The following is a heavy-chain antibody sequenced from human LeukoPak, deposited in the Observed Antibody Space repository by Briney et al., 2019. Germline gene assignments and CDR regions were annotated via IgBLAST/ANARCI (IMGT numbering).Heavy chain of an antibody. CDR3: ARAQINMTRAFAI. V-gene: IGHV1-69*05. Sequence: SVKVSCKASGGTFTSYAISWVRQAPGQGLEWMGGIIPIFGTANYAQKFQGRVTITKEESTSTAYMELSRLRSEDTAEYYCARAQINMTRAFAIWGQGTMATVSS. CDR1: GGTFTSYA. D-gene: IGHD3-22*01. J-gene: IGHJ3*02. CDR2: IIPIFGTA.